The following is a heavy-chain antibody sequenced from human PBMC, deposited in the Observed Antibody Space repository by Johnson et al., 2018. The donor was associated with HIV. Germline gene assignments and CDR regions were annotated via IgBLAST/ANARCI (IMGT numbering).Heavy chain of an antibody. D-gene: IGHD6-6*01. CDR2: ISWNSGSI. J-gene: IGHJ3*02. CDR3: AKDTTFSSSHAFDI. Sequence: VQLVESGGGLVQPGRSLRLSCAASGFTFDDYAMHWVRQAPGKGLEWVSGISWNSGSIGYADSVKGRFTISRDNAKNSRYLQMNSLRAEDTALYYCAKDTTFSSSHAFDIWGQGTMVTVSS. V-gene: IGHV3-9*01. CDR1: GFTFDDYA.